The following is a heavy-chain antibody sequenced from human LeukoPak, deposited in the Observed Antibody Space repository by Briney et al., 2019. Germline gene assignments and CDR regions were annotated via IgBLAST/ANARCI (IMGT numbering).Heavy chain of an antibody. CDR2: ISSSGSTI. Sequence: LSLTCAVYGGSFSGYYWSWIRQPPGKGLEWVSYISSSGSTIYYADSVKGRFTISRDNAKNSLYLQMNSLRAEDTAVYYCARGDFWSGYFSYWGQGTLVTVSS. D-gene: IGHD3-3*01. CDR1: GGSFSGYY. CDR3: ARGDFWSGYFSY. V-gene: IGHV3-11*01. J-gene: IGHJ4*02.